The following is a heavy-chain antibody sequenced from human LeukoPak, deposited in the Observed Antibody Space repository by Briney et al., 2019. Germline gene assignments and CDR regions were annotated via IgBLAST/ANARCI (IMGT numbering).Heavy chain of an antibody. D-gene: IGHD6-19*01. V-gene: IGHV4-61*01. Sequence: SETLSLTCTVSGGSVSSGSYYWSWIRQPPGKGLEWIGYVYYSGTTNYSPSLKSRVTISVDTSKNQFSLKLSSVTAADTAVYYCARVMGSGWTGFDYWGQGTLVTVSS. CDR3: ARVMGSGWTGFDY. CDR1: GGSVSSGSYY. J-gene: IGHJ4*02. CDR2: VYYSGTT.